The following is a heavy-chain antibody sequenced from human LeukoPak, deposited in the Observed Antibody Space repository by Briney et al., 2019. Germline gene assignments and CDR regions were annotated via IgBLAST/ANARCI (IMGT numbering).Heavy chain of an antibody. J-gene: IGHJ6*03. D-gene: IGHD3-22*01. V-gene: IGHV1-69*06. CDR2: IIPIFGTA. CDR1: GGTFSSYA. Sequence: SVKVSCKASGGTFSSYAISWVRQAPGQGIEWMGGIIPIFGTANYAQKFQGRVTITADKSTSTAYMELSSLRSEDTAVYYCARAAYYYDSSGYFYYYYYYMDVWAKGPRSPSP. CDR3: ARAAYYYDSSGYFYYYYYYMDV.